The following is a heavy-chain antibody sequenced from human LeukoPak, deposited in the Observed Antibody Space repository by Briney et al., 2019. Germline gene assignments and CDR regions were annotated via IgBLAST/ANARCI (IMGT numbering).Heavy chain of an antibody. D-gene: IGHD1-1*01. J-gene: IGHJ4*02. V-gene: IGHV3-74*01. CDR1: GFAFSAYW. CDR2: INGDGTET. Sequence: GGSLRLSCVASGFAFSAYWVHWVRQAPGEGLVWVSRINGDGTETTYADSVKGRLSVSRDNAKNTVYLQMNSLRVEDTAVYYCLRGWIMGGRTEVALEYWGQGILVTVSS. CDR3: LRGWIMGGRTEVALEY.